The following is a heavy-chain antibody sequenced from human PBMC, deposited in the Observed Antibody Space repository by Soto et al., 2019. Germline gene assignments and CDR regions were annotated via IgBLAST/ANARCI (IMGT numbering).Heavy chain of an antibody. CDR3: ARADCSRTSCYGSIDY. CDR1: GFTFSSYG. V-gene: IGHV3-33*01. D-gene: IGHD2-2*01. CDR2: IWYDGSNK. Sequence: GGSLRLSCAASGFTFSSYGMHWVRQAPGKGLEWVAVIWYDGSNKYYADSVKGRFTISRDNSKNTLYLQMNSLRAEDTAVYYCARADCSRTSCYGSIDYWGQGTLVTVYS. J-gene: IGHJ4*02.